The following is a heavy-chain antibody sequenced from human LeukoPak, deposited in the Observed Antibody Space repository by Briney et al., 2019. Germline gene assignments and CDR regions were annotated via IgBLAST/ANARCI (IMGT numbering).Heavy chain of an antibody. D-gene: IGHD6-13*01. J-gene: IGHJ4*02. Sequence: GGSLRLSCADSKFTFSSYSMNWVRQAPGKGLEWVSSISSSSIYIYYADSVKGRFTISRDNAKISLYLQMNSLRAEDTAVYYCARGMTIEQQLANSFDYWGQGTLVTVSS. CDR3: ARGMTIEQQLANSFDY. CDR2: ISSSSIYI. CDR1: KFTFSSYS. V-gene: IGHV3-21*01.